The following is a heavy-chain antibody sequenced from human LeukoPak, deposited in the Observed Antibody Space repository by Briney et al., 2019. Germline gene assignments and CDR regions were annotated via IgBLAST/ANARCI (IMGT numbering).Heavy chain of an antibody. J-gene: IGHJ4*02. D-gene: IGHD4/OR15-4a*01. CDR2: ISGSGGST. CDR1: GFTFSSYA. CDR3: ARLWPVTLDH. Sequence: GGSLRLSCAASGFTFSSYAMSWVRQAPGKGLEWVSAISGSGGSTYYADSVKGRFTISRDNAKNSLYLQMNSLRAEDTAVYYCARLWPVTLDHWGQGTLVTVSS. V-gene: IGHV3-23*01.